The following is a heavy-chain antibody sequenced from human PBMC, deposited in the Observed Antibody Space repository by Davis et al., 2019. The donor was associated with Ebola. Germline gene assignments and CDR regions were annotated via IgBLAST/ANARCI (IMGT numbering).Heavy chain of an antibody. Sequence: SETLSLTCTVSGGSISSGDYYWSWIRQPPGKGLEWIGYIYYSGSTYYNPSLKSRVTISVDKSKNRFSLKLSSVTAADTAVYYCTRRSSGYSSSGGAGWFDPWGQGILVTVSS. D-gene: IGHD6-6*01. CDR3: TRRSSGYSSSGGAGWFDP. CDR1: GGSISSGDYY. CDR2: IYYSGST. J-gene: IGHJ5*02. V-gene: IGHV4-30-4*01.